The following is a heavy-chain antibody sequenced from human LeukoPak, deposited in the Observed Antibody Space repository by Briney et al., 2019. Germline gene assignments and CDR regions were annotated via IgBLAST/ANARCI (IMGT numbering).Heavy chain of an antibody. CDR2: ISWDGGST. Sequence: GGSLRLSCAASGFTFDDYTMHWVRQAPGKGLEWVSLISWDGGSTYYADSVKGRFTISRDNSKNSLYLQMNSLRTEDTALYYCAKDSGGDGYEINFDYWGQGTLVTVSS. V-gene: IGHV3-43*01. J-gene: IGHJ4*02. CDR3: AKDSGGDGYEINFDY. CDR1: GFTFDDYT. D-gene: IGHD5-24*01.